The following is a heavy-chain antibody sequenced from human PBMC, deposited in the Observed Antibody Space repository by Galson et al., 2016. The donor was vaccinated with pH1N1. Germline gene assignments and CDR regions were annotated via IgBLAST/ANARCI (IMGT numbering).Heavy chain of an antibody. CDR1: GGSITSGGSY. V-gene: IGHV4-31*03. J-gene: IGHJ3*02. CDR3: ARRFFEIVEALPTDALDM. D-gene: IGHD2-15*01. CDR2: ISHTCIT. Sequence: LSLTCTVSGGSITSGGSYWAGIRQHPGKGLVWIGHISHTCITYYKPSLKSRVPIPLDTSKDQFSLMLSSVTAADTAVYSCARRFFEIVEALPTDALDMWGQGTVVTVSS.